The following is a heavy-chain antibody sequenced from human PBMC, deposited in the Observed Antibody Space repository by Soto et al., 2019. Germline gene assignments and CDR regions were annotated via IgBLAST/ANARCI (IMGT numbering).Heavy chain of an antibody. D-gene: IGHD1-26*01. Sequence: SETLSLTCTVSGGSISAHTQYWSWSRQSPGEGLEWIARIYYSATTSYNPSLQTRLTISAARSKNQFSLLLTSVTAADTAVYYCATRKLVITTDSTFFYFAIDVWGPGTTVTVSS. CDR3: ATRKLVITTDSTFFYFAIDV. J-gene: IGHJ6*02. CDR2: IYYSATT. V-gene: IGHV4-39*01. CDR1: GGSISAHTQY.